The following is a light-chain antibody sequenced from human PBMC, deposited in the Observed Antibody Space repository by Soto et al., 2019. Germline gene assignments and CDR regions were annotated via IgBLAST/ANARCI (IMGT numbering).Light chain of an antibody. V-gene: IGKV1-6*01. Sequence: AIQMTQSPSSLSASVGDRVTITCRANQDIRSDLGWYQQKPGRAPQVLIYGASSLQSGVPSRFSGYGSGTDFTLTITNLQPEDFATYYCLQDYTYPRTFGQGTRVEIK. CDR2: GAS. CDR3: LQDYTYPRT. CDR1: QDIRSD. J-gene: IGKJ1*01.